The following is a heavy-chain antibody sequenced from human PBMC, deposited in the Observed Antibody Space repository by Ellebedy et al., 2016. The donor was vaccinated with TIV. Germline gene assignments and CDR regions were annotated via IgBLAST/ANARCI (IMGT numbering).Heavy chain of an antibody. CDR2: INSDGSHT. J-gene: IGHJ4*02. CDR1: GFTFSSYW. Sequence: GESLKISCAASGFTFSSYWMHWVRQAPGKGLVWVSRINSDGSHTDYADSVKGRFTVSRDNAKNTLFVQMNSLSGEDTAVYYCTRDRYYGSGIDYWGQGILVTVSS. V-gene: IGHV3-74*01. D-gene: IGHD3-10*01. CDR3: TRDRYYGSGIDY.